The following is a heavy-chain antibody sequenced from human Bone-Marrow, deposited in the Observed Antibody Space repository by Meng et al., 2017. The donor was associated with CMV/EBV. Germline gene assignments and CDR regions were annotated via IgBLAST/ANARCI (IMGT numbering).Heavy chain of an antibody. CDR2: IIPIFATI. Sequence: GTFRSQAISGVRQAPGQGLEWMGGIIPIFATINYAQKFQGRVTITADRSTSTAYMELSSLRSEDTAMYYCATNYYDSGGYYLKYFQHWGQGTLVTVSS. CDR1: GTFRSQA. D-gene: IGHD3-22*01. CDR3: ATNYYDSGGYYLKYFQH. J-gene: IGHJ1*01. V-gene: IGHV1-69*06.